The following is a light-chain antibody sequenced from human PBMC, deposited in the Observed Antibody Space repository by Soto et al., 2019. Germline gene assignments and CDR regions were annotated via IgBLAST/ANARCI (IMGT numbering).Light chain of an antibody. J-gene: IGLJ2*01. CDR1: SSDVGGYNY. Sequence: LTQPASVSGSPGQSITISCTGTSSDVGGYNYVSWYQQHPGKAPKLMIYEVSNRPSGVSNRFSGSKSGNTASLTISGLQAEDEADYYCSSYTSSSTLLVFGGGTKVTVL. CDR3: SSYTSSSTLLV. CDR2: EVS. V-gene: IGLV2-14*01.